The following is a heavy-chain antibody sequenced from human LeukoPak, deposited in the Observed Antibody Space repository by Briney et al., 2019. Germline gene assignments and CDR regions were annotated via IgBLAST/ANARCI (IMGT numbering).Heavy chain of an antibody. CDR2: IVLGSGNT. CDR3: AADLPYSNYGPLDY. Sequence: ASVKVSCKASGFTFTTPAVQWVRQARGQRLEWIGWIVLGSGNTNYAQKFQERVTITRDMSTSTAYLELSSLRSEDTAVYFCAADLPYSNYGPLDYWGQGTLVTVSS. D-gene: IGHD4-11*01. J-gene: IGHJ4*02. CDR1: GFTFTTPA. V-gene: IGHV1-58*01.